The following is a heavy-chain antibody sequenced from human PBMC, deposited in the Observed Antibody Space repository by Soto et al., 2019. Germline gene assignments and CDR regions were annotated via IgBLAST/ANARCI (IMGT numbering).Heavy chain of an antibody. D-gene: IGHD1-26*01. CDR3: ARDTSLGSYWYYYFDL. CDR2: ISSSSVKI. Sequence: GGSLRLSCVASGFTLNGYAMNWVRQAPVKGLEWVSYISSSSVKIDYADSVKGRFTISRDNAKNSLFLQMNSLRDEDTAVYYCARDTSLGSYWYYYFDLWGQGTPLTVSS. V-gene: IGHV3-48*02. J-gene: IGHJ4*02. CDR1: GFTLNGYA.